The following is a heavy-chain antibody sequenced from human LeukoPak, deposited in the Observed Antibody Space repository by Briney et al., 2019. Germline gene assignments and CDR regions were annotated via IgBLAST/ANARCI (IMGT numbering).Heavy chain of an antibody. J-gene: IGHJ6*04. D-gene: IGHD3-10*01. Sequence: GQSLRLSCAASGVTLGRYAVNWARQAPGRGLEWVSYISPSGDATVYAESVKGRFTISRDNSKNMVYLHLDSLRAEDTAKYYCVRKVYYYMDVWGNGTTVTISS. CDR3: VRKVYYYMDV. CDR1: GVTLGRYA. V-gene: IGHV3-23*01. CDR2: ISPSGDAT.